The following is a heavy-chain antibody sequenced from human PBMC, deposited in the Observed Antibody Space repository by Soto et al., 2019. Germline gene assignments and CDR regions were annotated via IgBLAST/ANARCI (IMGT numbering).Heavy chain of an antibody. J-gene: IGHJ4*03. CDR3: ARTVDTAMD. Sequence: PGQALKISSKGAVYSFSTYWIGWVRQMPGKGLEWMGIIYPGDSDTRYSPSFQGQVTISADKSISTAYLQWSSLKAADTAMYYCARTVDTAMDWGQGNLVSVSS. V-gene: IGHV5-51*01. CDR2: IYPGDSDT. D-gene: IGHD5-18*01. CDR1: VYSFSTYW.